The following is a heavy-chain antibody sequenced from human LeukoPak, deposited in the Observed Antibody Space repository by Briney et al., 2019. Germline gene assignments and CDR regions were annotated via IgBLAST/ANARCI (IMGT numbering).Heavy chain of an antibody. D-gene: IGHD6-13*01. CDR2: IKQDGSEK. Sequence: GGSLRLSCAASGFTFSSYWMSWVRQAPGKGLEWVANIKQDGSEKYYVDSVKGRFTISRDNAKNSLYLQMNSLRAEDTAVYYCARVFSSSWYGGLPYYYYYMDVWGKGTTVTISS. CDR3: ARVFSSSWYGGLPYYYYYMDV. J-gene: IGHJ6*03. CDR1: GFTFSSYW. V-gene: IGHV3-7*01.